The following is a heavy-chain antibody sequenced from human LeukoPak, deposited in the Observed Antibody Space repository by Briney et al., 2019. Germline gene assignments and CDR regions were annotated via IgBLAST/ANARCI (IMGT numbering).Heavy chain of an antibody. CDR3: TTDGGYSYGYVDSVLYYFDY. Sequence: GGSLRLSCAASGFTFSNAWMSWVRQAPGKGLEWVGRIKSKTDGGTTDYAAPVKGRFTISRDDSKNTLYLQMNSLKTEDTAVYYCTTDGGYSYGYVDSVLYYFDYWGQGTLVTVSS. J-gene: IGHJ4*02. CDR1: GFTFSNAW. D-gene: IGHD5-18*01. V-gene: IGHV3-15*01. CDR2: IKSKTDGGTT.